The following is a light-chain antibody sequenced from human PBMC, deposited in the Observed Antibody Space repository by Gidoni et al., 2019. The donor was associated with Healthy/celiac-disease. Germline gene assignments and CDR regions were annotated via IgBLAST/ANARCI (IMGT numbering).Light chain of an antibody. CDR2: GNS. J-gene: IGLJ3*02. CDR3: QSYDSSLSGWV. Sequence: QSVLPQPPSVSVAPGQRVTLSCTGSSSNIGAGYDVHWYQQLPGTAPKLLIYGNSNRPSGVPDRFSGSKSGTSASLAITGLQAEDEADYYCQSYDSSLSGWVFGGGTKLTVL. V-gene: IGLV1-40*01. CDR1: SSNIGAGYD.